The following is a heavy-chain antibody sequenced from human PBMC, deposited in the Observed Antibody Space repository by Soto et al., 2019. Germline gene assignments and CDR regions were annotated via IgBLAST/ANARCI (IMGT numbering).Heavy chain of an antibody. D-gene: IGHD2-21*02. V-gene: IGHV3-30*18. CDR3: AKGDCGGDCYSFDAFDI. CDR2: ISYDGSNK. CDR1: GFTFSSYG. J-gene: IGHJ3*02. Sequence: QVQLVESGGGVVQPGRSLRLSCAASGFTFSSYGMHWVRQAPGKGLEWVAFISYDGSNKYYADSVKGRFTISSDNSKNTLYLQMNSLRAEDTAVYYCAKGDCGGDCYSFDAFDIWGQGTMVTVSS.